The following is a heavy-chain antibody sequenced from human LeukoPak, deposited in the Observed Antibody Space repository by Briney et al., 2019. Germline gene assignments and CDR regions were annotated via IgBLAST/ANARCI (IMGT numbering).Heavy chain of an antibody. Sequence: GGSLRLSCAASGFTFSSYGMHWVRRAPGKGLEWVAFIRYDGSNKYYADSVKGRFTISRDTSKNTLYLQMNSLRAEDTALYYCARGGSPIYYYYMDVWGKGTTVTVSS. CDR1: GFTFSSYG. D-gene: IGHD2-21*01. CDR3: ARGGSPIYYYYMDV. CDR2: IRYDGSNK. J-gene: IGHJ6*03. V-gene: IGHV3-30*02.